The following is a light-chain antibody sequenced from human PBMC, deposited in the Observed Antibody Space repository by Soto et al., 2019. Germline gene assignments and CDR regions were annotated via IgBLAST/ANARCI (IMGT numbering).Light chain of an antibody. CDR2: EDN. J-gene: IGLJ2*01. CDR1: SGGIASNY. CDR3: QSFDSSIVV. Sequence: NFMLTQPHSVSESPGKTVTISCTRSSGGIASNYVQWYQQRPGSAPTTVIYEDNQRPSGVPDRFSGSIDSSSNSASLTISGLKTGDEADYYCQSFDSSIVVFGGGTKVTVL. V-gene: IGLV6-57*04.